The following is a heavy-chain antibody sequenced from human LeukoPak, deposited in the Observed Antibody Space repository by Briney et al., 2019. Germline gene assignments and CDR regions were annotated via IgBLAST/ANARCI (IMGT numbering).Heavy chain of an antibody. Sequence: ASVNVSCKSSGYTFTGYYMHWVRQAPGQGLAWMGWINPNSGGTNYAQKFQGRVTMTRDTSISTAYMELSRLRSDDTAVYYCARTSGANPGGYWGQGTLVTVSS. D-gene: IGHD2-8*02. CDR3: ARTSGANPGGY. J-gene: IGHJ4*02. CDR1: GYTFTGYY. V-gene: IGHV1-2*02. CDR2: INPNSGGT.